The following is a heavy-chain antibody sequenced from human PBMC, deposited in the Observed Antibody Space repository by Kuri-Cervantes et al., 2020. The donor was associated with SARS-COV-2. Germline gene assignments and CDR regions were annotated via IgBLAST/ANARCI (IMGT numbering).Heavy chain of an antibody. J-gene: IGHJ4*02. CDR1: GFTFSSYS. Sequence: GGSLRLSCAASGFTFSSYSMNWVRQAPGKGLEWVSYISSSSSYIYYADSVKGRFTISRDNAKNSLYLQMNSLRAEDTAVYYCARDPGYCSSTGCYVAYFDYWGQGTLVTVSS. D-gene: IGHD2-2*01. CDR2: ISSSSSYI. V-gene: IGHV3-21*05. CDR3: ARDPGYCSSTGCYVAYFDY.